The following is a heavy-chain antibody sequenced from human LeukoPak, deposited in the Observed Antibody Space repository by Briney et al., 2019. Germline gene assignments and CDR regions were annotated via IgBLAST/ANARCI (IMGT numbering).Heavy chain of an antibody. J-gene: IGHJ3*02. CDR2: IYSGGNT. CDR1: GFTVSSND. CDR3: ARGYYYGSGSYYNVLDAFDI. Sequence: GGSLRLSCAASGFTVSSNDMSWVRQAPGKGLEWVSVIYSGGNTYYADTVKGRFTISRDNSKNTLYLKMNSLRAEDTAVYYCARGYYYGSGSYYNVLDAFDIWGQGTMVTVSS. D-gene: IGHD3-10*01. V-gene: IGHV3-66*02.